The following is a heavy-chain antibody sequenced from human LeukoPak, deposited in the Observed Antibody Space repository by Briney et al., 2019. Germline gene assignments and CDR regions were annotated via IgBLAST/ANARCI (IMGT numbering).Heavy chain of an antibody. CDR2: FDPEDGET. CDR3: ATAPYYYDSSGSYFDY. V-gene: IGHV1-24*01. D-gene: IGHD3-22*01. J-gene: IGHJ4*02. CDR1: GYTLTELS. Sequence: ASVKVSCTVSGYTLTELSMHWVRQAPGKGLEWMRGFDPEDGETIYAQKFQGRVTMTEDTSTDTAYMELSSLRSEDTAVYYCATAPYYYDSSGSYFDYWGQGTLVTVSS.